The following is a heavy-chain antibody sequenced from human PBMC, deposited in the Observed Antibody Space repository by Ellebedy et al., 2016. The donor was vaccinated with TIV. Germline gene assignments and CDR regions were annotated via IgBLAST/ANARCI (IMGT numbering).Heavy chain of an antibody. CDR2: IIGDGVNT. D-gene: IGHD3-22*01. CDR3: AKGSSSGFNYDRVGFQY. J-gene: IGHJ4*02. Sequence: GGSLRLSCAASGFTFGSFAMHWVRQAPGKGLEWLSVIIGDGVNTYSAASVKGRFTITRDNFKNTLFLQVNRLRAEDTAVYYCAKGSSSGFNYDRVGFQYWGQGTLVTVSS. CDR1: GFTFGSFA. V-gene: IGHV3-23*01.